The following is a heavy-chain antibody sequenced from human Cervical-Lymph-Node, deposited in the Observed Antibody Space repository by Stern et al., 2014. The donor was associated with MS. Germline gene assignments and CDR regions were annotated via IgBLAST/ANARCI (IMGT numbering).Heavy chain of an antibody. J-gene: IGHJ4*02. V-gene: IGHV5-51*01. CDR1: AYRFTNYW. CDR2: IYPGDSDT. CDR3: ARHCAKREQCAFDY. D-gene: IGHD6-19*01. Sequence: VQLVQSGAEVKKPGESLKISCPPSAYRFTNYWIGWVRQMPGKGLEWMGIIYPGDSDTRYSPSFQGQVTISADKSIRTASLQWSSLKASDTAMYYCARHCAKREQCAFDYWGQGTLVTVSS.